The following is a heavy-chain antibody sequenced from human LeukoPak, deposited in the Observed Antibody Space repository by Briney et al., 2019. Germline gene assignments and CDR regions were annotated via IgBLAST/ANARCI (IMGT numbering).Heavy chain of an antibody. V-gene: IGHV4-61*02. CDR1: GGSISSGSYY. D-gene: IGHD5-24*01. J-gene: IGHJ4*02. Sequence: SQSLSLTCTVSGGSISSGSYYWGWIRQPAGEGLEWIGRIYTSVSTNYNPSLKSRVTISVDTSKNQFSLKLSSVTAADTAVYYCARGNSRDGLKYWGQGTLVTVSS. CDR2: IYTSVST. CDR3: ARGNSRDGLKY.